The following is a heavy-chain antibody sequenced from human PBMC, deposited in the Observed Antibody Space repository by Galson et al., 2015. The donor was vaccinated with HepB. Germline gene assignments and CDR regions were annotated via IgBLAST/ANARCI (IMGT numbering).Heavy chain of an antibody. CDR2: ISYDGSNK. V-gene: IGHV3-30*03. CDR1: GFTFSSYG. Sequence: SLRLSCAASGFTFSSYGMHWVRQAPGKGLEWVAVISYDGSNKYYADSVKGRFTISRDNSKNTLYLQMNSLRAGDTAVYYCARTPLRIAAAGSHDAFDIWGQGTMVTVSS. CDR3: ARTPLRIAAAGSHDAFDI. J-gene: IGHJ3*02. D-gene: IGHD6-13*01.